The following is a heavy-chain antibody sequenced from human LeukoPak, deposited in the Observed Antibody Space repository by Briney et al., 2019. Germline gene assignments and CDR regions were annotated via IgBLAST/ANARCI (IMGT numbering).Heavy chain of an antibody. V-gene: IGHV3-23*01. CDR3: AKDVGGATPYDY. J-gene: IGHJ4*02. CDR2: ISGSGGST. CDR1: GFTFSSYA. Sequence: SGGSLRLSCAASGFTFSSYAMSLVRQAPGKGLEWVSAISGSGGSTYYADSVKGRFTISRDNSKNTLYLQMNSLRAEDTAVYCCAKDVGGATPYDYWGQGTLVTVSS. D-gene: IGHD1-26*01.